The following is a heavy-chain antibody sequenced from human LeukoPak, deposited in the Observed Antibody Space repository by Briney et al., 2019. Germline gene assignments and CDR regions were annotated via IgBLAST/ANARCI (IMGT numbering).Heavy chain of an antibody. CDR1: GYTFTSYD. V-gene: IGHV1-8*01. Sequence: ASVKVSCKASGYTFTSYDINWVRQATGQGLEWMGWMNPNSGNTGYAQKFQGRVTMTRNTSISTAYMELSSLRSEDTAVYYCARPPTVHYGMDVWGQGTTVTVSS. CDR2: MNPNSGNT. CDR3: ARPPTVHYGMDV. J-gene: IGHJ6*02.